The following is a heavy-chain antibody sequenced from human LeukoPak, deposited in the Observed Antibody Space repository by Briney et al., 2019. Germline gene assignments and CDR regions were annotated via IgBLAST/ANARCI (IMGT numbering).Heavy chain of an antibody. D-gene: IGHD6-19*01. CDR1: GGSISSYY. V-gene: IGHV4-59*01. CDR3: AREPLKKYSSGWYPEIDP. CDR2: IYYSGST. J-gene: IGHJ5*02. Sequence: SETLSLTCTVSGGSISSYYWSWIRQPPGKGLEWIGYIYYSGSTNYNPSLKSRVTISVDTSKNQFSLKLSSVTAADTAVYYCAREPLKKYSSGWYPEIDPWGQGTLVTVSS.